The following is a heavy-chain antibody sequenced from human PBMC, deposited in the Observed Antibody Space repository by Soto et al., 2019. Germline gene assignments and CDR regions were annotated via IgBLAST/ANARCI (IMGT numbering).Heavy chain of an antibody. CDR2: MKPNSGNT. CDR3: VRSGYCTNGVCYYGDFDY. V-gene: IGHV1-8*01. D-gene: IGHD2-8*01. J-gene: IGHJ4*02. CDR1: GYTFTNYD. Sequence: QVHLVQSGAEVKKPGASVKVSCKASGYTFTNYDINWVRQATGQGLEWMGWMKPNSGNTGYAPKFQGRVTMTRNTXXXTPXMELSSLTSEDTAVYYCVRSGYCTNGVCYYGDFDYWGQGTLVTVSS.